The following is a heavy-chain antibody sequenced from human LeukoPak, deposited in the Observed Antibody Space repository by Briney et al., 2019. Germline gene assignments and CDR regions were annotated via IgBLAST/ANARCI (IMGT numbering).Heavy chain of an antibody. CDR2: ISSSSSYI. V-gene: IGHV3-21*01. Sequence: PGGSLRLSCAASGFTFSSYSMNWVRQAPGKGLEWVSSISSSSSYIYYADSVKGRFTISRDNAKNSLYLQMNSLRAEDTAVYYCARGPYGDYVDAFDIWGQGTMVTVSS. CDR3: ARGPYGDYVDAFDI. D-gene: IGHD4-17*01. J-gene: IGHJ3*02. CDR1: GFTFSSYS.